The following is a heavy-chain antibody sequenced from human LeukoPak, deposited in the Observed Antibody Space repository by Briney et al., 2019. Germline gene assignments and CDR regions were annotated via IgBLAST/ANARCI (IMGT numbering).Heavy chain of an antibody. D-gene: IGHD2-2*01. V-gene: IGHV1-2*02. CDR2: MNPNSGDT. CDR3: AKDPFDQMLPENWFDP. Sequence: GASVKVSCKASGYTFADYYIHWVRQAPGQGLEWVGWMNPNSGDTNYARSFQGRVTMTRDTSISTAYMELSRLRFDDTAVYYCAKDPFDQMLPENWFDPWGQGTLVTVSS. CDR1: GYTFADYY. J-gene: IGHJ5*02.